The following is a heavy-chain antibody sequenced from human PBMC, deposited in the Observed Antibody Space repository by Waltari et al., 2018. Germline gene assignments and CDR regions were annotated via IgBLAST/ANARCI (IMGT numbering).Heavy chain of an antibody. V-gene: IGHV4-34*01. CDR3: ARHAYIAVAGTVGYYYGMDV. CDR2: INHSGNT. D-gene: IGHD6-19*01. J-gene: IGHJ6*02. CDR1: GGSFSGYY. Sequence: QVQLQQWGAGLLKPSETLSLTCAVYGGSFSGYYWSWIRQPPGKGLEWIGEINHSGNTNYNPSLKSRVTISVDTSKNQFSLKLSSVTAADTAVYYCARHAYIAVAGTVGYYYGMDVWGQGTTVTVSS.